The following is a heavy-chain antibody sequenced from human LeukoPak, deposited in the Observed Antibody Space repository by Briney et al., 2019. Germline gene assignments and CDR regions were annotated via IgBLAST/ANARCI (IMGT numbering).Heavy chain of an antibody. V-gene: IGHV3-21*01. Sequence: GGSLRLSCAASGFTFSSYSMNWVRQAPGEGLEWVSSISSTSSYIYYADSVKGRFTISRDNAKNSLYLQMNSLRADDTAVYYCTRASSGWTVDLYYFDYWGQGTLVTVSS. D-gene: IGHD6-19*01. CDR1: GFTFSSYS. J-gene: IGHJ4*02. CDR3: TRASSGWTVDLYYFDY. CDR2: ISSTSSYI.